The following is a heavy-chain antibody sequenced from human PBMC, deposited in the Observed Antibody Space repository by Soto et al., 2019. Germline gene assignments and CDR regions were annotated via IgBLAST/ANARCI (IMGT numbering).Heavy chain of an antibody. CDR3: ARAAAPMGSMPEHKAFDI. CDR2: IYYSGST. V-gene: IGHV4-30-4*01. D-gene: IGHD2-2*01. CDR1: GGSISSGDYY. Sequence: SETLSLTCTVSGGSISSGDYYWSWIRQPPGKGLEWIGYIYYSGSTYYNPSLKSRVTISVDTSKNQFSLKLSSVTAADTAVYYCARAAAPMGSMPEHKAFDIWGQGTMVT. J-gene: IGHJ3*02.